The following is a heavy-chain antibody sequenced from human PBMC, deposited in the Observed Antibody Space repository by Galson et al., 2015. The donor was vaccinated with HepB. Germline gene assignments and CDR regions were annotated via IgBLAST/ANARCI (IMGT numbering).Heavy chain of an antibody. CDR1: GGSISSYY. CDR3: ARDSSSGWGAPWYFDL. Sequence: SETLSLTCTVSGGSISSYYWSWIRQPPGKGLEWIGYIYYSGSTNYNPSLKSRVTISVDTSKNQFSLKLSSVTAADTAVYYCARDSSSGWGAPWYFDLWGRGTLVTVSS. V-gene: IGHV4-59*01. D-gene: IGHD6-19*01. CDR2: IYYSGST. J-gene: IGHJ2*01.